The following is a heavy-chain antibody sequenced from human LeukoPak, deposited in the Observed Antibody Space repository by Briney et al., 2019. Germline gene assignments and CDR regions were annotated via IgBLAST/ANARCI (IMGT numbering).Heavy chain of an antibody. J-gene: IGHJ4*02. V-gene: IGHV3-53*01. D-gene: IGHD6-13*01. CDR1: GFTVSSNY. CDR2: IYSGGST. CDR3: ARWSSSWPGDYFDY. Sequence: GGSLRLSCAASGFTVSSNYMSWVRQAPGKGLEWVSVIYSGGSTYYADSVKGRFTISRDNSKNTLYLQMNSLRAEDTAVYYCARWSSSWPGDYFDYWGQGTLVTVSS.